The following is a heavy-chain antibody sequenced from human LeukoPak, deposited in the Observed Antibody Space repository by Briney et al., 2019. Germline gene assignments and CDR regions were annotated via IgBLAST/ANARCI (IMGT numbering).Heavy chain of an antibody. CDR3: ARHSADVVVVAANWFDP. J-gene: IGHJ5*02. D-gene: IGHD2-15*01. V-gene: IGHV4-39*01. Sequence: SETLSLTCTVSGGSISSSSYYWGWIRQPPGRGLEWIVSIYYSGSTYYNPSLKSRVTISVDTSKNQFSLKLSSVTAADTAVYYCARHSADVVVVAANWFDPWGQGTLVTVSS. CDR1: GGSISSSSYY. CDR2: IYYSGST.